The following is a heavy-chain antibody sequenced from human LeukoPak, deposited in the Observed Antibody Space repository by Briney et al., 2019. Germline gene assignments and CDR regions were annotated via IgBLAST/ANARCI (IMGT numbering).Heavy chain of an antibody. CDR3: ARPLYNSWVWFDP. Sequence: NSSETLSLTCTVTGDSITSGAYYWGWIRQAPGQGLEWIGSIYFNGGSTYYNPSLKSRATISIDASNNQFSLNLRSLTAADTAVYYCARPLYNSWVWFDPWGPGTLVTVSS. J-gene: IGHJ5*02. D-gene: IGHD1-1*01. V-gene: IGHV4-39*01. CDR1: GDSITSGAYY. CDR2: IYFNGGST.